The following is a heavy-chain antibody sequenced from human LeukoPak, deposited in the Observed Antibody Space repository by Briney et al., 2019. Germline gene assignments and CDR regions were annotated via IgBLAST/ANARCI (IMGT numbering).Heavy chain of an antibody. CDR3: ARDDFWSGYPFDY. D-gene: IGHD3-3*01. CDR1: GYTFTGYY. J-gene: IGHJ4*02. CDR2: INPNSGGT. Sequence: ASVKVSCKASGYTFTGYYMHWVRQAPGQGLEWMGWINPNSGGTNYAQKFQGRVTMTRDTSISTAYMELSRLRSDDTAVYYCARDDFWSGYPFDYWGQGTPVTVSS. V-gene: IGHV1-2*02.